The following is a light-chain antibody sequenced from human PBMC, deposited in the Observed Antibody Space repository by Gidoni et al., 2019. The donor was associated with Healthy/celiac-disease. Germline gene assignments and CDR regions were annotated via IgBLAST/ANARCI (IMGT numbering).Light chain of an antibody. J-gene: IGKJ1*01. CDR3: QQYGSSPRWT. V-gene: IGKV3-20*01. CDR2: GAS. CDR1: QSVSSSY. Sequence: EIVFTQSPGTLSLSPGERATLSCRASQSVSSSYLAWYQQKPCQAPRLLIYGASSRATGIPDRISGSGSGTDFTLTISRLEPEDFAVDYCQQYGSSPRWTFGQGTKVEIK.